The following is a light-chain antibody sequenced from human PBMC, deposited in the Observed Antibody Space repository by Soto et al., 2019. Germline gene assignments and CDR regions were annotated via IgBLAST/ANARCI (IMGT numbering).Light chain of an antibody. J-gene: IGKJ4*01. CDR2: GAY. V-gene: IGKV3-15*01. CDR1: QDVNSN. Sequence: EIVMTQSPATVSGSPGERATLSCRASQDVNSNLAWNQQKTGQLPRLLIYGAYTRATGVPVRLSGSGSGKEFTLTINSLQSEDFAVYYCQQYNSWPPLTFGGGPKVDI. CDR3: QQYNSWPPLT.